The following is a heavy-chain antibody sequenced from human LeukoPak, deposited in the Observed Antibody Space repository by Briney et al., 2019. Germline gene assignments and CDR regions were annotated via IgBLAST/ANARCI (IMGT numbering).Heavy chain of an antibody. CDR2: ISAYNGNT. V-gene: IGHV1-18*01. CDR1: GYTFTSYG. CDR3: ARDDLTMVRGVRGAFDI. D-gene: IGHD3-10*01. J-gene: IGHJ3*02. Sequence: ASVKVSCKASGYTFTSYGISWVRQAPGQGLEWMGWISAYNGNTNYAQKLQGRVTMTTDTSTSTAYMELRSLRSDDTAVYYCARDDLTMVRGVRGAFDIWGQGTMVTVSS.